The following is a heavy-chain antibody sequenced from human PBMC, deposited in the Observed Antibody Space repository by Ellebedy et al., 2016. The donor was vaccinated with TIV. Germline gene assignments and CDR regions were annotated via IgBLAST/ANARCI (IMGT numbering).Heavy chain of an antibody. D-gene: IGHD6-6*01. CDR1: GYTFTSYY. Sequence: ASVKVSXKASGYTFTSYYMHWVRQAPGQGLEWMGIINPSGGSTSYAQKFQGRVTMTRDTSTSTVYMELSSLRSEDTAVYYCARDGSIAARPTYYYYYMDVWGKGTTVTVSS. J-gene: IGHJ6*03. V-gene: IGHV1-46*03. CDR2: INPSGGST. CDR3: ARDGSIAARPTYYYYYMDV.